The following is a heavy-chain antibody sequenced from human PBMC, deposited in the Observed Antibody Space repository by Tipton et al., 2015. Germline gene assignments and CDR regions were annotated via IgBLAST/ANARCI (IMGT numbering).Heavy chain of an antibody. D-gene: IGHD1-14*01. CDR3: SKGTGRDYYAMDV. V-gene: IGHV3-74*01. J-gene: IGHJ6*02. CDR2: VDKGGTGR. Sequence: SLRLSCAASGFTFSSYYMHWVRQAPGKGLVWVSRVDKGGTGRNYADSVRGRFTISRDDTNNSVYLQMNSLRVEDAAIYYCSKGTGRDYYAMDVWGQGTTVTVSS. CDR1: GFTFSSYY.